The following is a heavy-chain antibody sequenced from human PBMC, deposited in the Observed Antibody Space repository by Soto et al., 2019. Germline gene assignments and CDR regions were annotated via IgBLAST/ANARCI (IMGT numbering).Heavy chain of an antibody. CDR3: ARDLSGPFDY. CDR1: GFTFSSYA. Sequence: GWSLRLSCAASGFTFSSYAMHWVRQAPGKGLEYVSSISSNGGSTYYANSVKGRFTISRDNSKNTLYLQMGSLRAEDMAVYYCARDLSGPFDYWGQGTMATVSS. D-gene: IGHD6-19*01. V-gene: IGHV3-64*01. J-gene: IGHJ4*02. CDR2: ISSNGGST.